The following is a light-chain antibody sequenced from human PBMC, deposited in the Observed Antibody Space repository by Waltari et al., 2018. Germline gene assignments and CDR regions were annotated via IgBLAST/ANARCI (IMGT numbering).Light chain of an antibody. Sequence: DIQMTQSPSTLSASVGDRVTITCRASQTISNWLAWCQQKPGRAPKLLIYKASGLESGVPSRFSGSGSGTDFTLTISSLQPEGVGTYYCLQYNSYSWTFGHGTKVEI. J-gene: IGKJ1*01. V-gene: IGKV1-5*03. CDR3: LQYNSYSWT. CDR1: QTISNW. CDR2: KAS.